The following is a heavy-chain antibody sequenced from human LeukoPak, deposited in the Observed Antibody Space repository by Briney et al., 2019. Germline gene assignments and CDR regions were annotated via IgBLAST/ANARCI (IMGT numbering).Heavy chain of an antibody. D-gene: IGHD6-13*01. Sequence: GASVKVSCKASGYTFTSYGISWVRQAPGQGLEWMGWISAYNGNTNYAQKLQGRVTMTTDTSTSTAYMELRSLRSDDTAVYYCAKTPRRSIAAAGLGDWFDPWGQGTLVTVSS. J-gene: IGHJ5*02. V-gene: IGHV1-18*01. CDR3: AKTPRRSIAAAGLGDWFDP. CDR1: GYTFTSYG. CDR2: ISAYNGNT.